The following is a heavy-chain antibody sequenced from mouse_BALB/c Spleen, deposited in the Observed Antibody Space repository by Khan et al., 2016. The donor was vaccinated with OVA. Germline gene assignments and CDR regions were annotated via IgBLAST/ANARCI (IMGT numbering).Heavy chain of an antibody. D-gene: IGHD1-1*01. V-gene: IGHV1S135*01. CDR3: ALIYYYGTVFDY. J-gene: IGHJ2*01. CDR1: GYSFTDYN. Sequence: VQLQQPGPELVSPGASVKVSCKASGYSFTDYNMYWVKQGHGKSLEWIGYIDPYNGGTSYNQKFKGKDTLTVDKYSSTAFMNLNRLTSDNSAVYHCALIYYYGTVFDYWGPGTTLAVSS. CDR2: IDPYNGGT.